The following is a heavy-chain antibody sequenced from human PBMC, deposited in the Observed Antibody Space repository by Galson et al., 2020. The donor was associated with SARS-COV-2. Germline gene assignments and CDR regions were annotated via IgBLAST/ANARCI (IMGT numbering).Heavy chain of an antibody. J-gene: IGHJ4*02. CDR3: AKLSMSVVVAATPFDY. CDR2: IASDGSYG. D-gene: IGHD2-15*01. Sequence: TGGSLRLSCAASGFTFTSYGMHWVRQAPGKGLEWVADIASDGSYGNYEDSVKGRFTISRDNSKNTLYLQMNSLRAEDTAVYYCAKLSMSVVVAATPFDYWGQGTLVTVSS. V-gene: IGHV3-30*18. CDR1: GFTFTSYG.